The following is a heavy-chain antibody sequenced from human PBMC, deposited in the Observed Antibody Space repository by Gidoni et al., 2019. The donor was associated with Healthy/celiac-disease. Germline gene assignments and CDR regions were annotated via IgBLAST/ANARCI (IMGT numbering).Heavy chain of an antibody. CDR1: GFTFSSYS. CDR2: ISSSSSYI. J-gene: IGHJ4*02. V-gene: IGHV3-21*01. Sequence: EVQLVESGGGLVKPGGSLSLSCAASGFTFSSYSMNWVRQAPGKGLGCVSSISSSSSYIYYADSVKGRFTISRDNTKNSLYLQMNSLRAEDTAVYYCVREDCSGGSCYPLGYWGQGTLVTVSS. CDR3: VREDCSGGSCYPLGY. D-gene: IGHD2-15*01.